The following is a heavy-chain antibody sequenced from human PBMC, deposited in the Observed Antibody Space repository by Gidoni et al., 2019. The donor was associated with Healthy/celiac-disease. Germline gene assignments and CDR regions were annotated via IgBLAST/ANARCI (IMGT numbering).Heavy chain of an antibody. J-gene: IGHJ5*02. CDR2: IIPILGIA. V-gene: IGHV1-69*04. D-gene: IGHD3-22*01. CDR1: GGTFSSYA. Sequence: QVQLVQSGAAVKKPRASVKVSCKASGGTFSSYAISWVQQAPGQGLEWMGRIIPILGIANYAQKFQGRVTITADKSTSTAYMELSSLRSEDTAVYYCACGRRDSSGYGPGNWFDPWGQGTLVTVSS. CDR3: ACGRRDSSGYGPGNWFDP.